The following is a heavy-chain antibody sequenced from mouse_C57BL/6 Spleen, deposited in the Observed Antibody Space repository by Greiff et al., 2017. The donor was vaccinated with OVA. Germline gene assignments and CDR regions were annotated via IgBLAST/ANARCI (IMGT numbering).Heavy chain of an antibody. CDR1: GYTFTSYW. Sequence: QVQLQQPGAELVKPGASVKMSCKASGYTFTSYWITWVKQRPGQGLEWIGDIYPGSGSTNYNEKFKSKATLTVDTSSSTAYMQLSSLTSEDSAVEYCARGAGSTVVATDYFDYWGQGTTLTVSS. CDR3: ARGAGSTVVATDYFDY. V-gene: IGHV1-55*01. J-gene: IGHJ2*01. CDR2: IYPGSGST. D-gene: IGHD1-1*01.